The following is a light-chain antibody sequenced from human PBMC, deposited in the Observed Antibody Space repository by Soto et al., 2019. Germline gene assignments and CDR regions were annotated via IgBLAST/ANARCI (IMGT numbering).Light chain of an antibody. CDR2: DVS. J-gene: IGLJ2*01. CDR1: SSDVGGYNY. CDR3: SSYTRSSTLYVV. V-gene: IGLV2-14*01. Sequence: QSVLTQPASVSGSPGQSITISCTGTSSDVGGYNYVSWYQQHPGKAPKLMIYDVSNRPSGVSNRFSGSKSGNTASLTISGLQAEDEAAYYCSSYTRSSTLYVVFAGGTKVTVL.